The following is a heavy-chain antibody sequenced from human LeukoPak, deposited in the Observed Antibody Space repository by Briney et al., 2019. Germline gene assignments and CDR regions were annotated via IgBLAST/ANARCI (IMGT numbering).Heavy chain of an antibody. CDR3: ASRHSYYEFWSGFPTYYSGMDG. Sequence: ASVKLSCKASGSTFTSYVINWGRESTGHGLEGMGWLNTNSGKTGHAQTFQGRVTMTRNTSISTASMYLSSLRAEDTATSSCASRHSYYEFWSGFPTYYSGMDGWVQGTTVTV. CDR1: GSTFTSYV. V-gene: IGHV1-8*01. CDR2: LNTNSGKT. D-gene: IGHD3-3*01. J-gene: IGHJ6*02.